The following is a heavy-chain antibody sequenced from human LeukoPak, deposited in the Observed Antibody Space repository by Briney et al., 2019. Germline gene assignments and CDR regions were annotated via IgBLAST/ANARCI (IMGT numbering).Heavy chain of an antibody. CDR1: GFTFSNYW. Sequence: PGGSLRLSCAGSGFTFSNYWMHWVRQAPGKGLEWVSLIRGDGGSTYNADSVKGRFTISRDNSKNSLYLQMNSLRTEDTALYYCAKGKYCSGANCFDAFDIWGQGTMVTVSS. D-gene: IGHD2-15*01. V-gene: IGHV3-43*02. CDR2: IRGDGGST. CDR3: AKGKYCSGANCFDAFDI. J-gene: IGHJ3*02.